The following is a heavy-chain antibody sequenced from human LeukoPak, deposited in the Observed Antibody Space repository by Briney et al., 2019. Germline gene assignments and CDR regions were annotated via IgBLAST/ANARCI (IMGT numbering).Heavy chain of an antibody. J-gene: IGHJ3*02. V-gene: IGHV3-30*04. Sequence: GGSLRLSCAASGFTFSSYAMHWVRQAPGKGLEWVAVISYDGSNKYYADSVKGRFTISRDNSKNTLYLQMNSLRTEDTAMYYCARGGSSWDFAFDIWGQGTMVTVSS. CDR2: ISYDGSNK. CDR3: ARGGSSWDFAFDI. D-gene: IGHD6-13*01. CDR1: GFTFSSYA.